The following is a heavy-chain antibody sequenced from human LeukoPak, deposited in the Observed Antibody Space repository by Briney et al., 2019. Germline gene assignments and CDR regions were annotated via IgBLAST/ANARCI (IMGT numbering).Heavy chain of an antibody. CDR1: AFTFSNYW. D-gene: IGHD6-19*01. CDR2: LNTDGSST. V-gene: IGHV3-74*01. J-gene: IGHJ4*02. CDR3: ARGRSGNYFDY. Sequence: GGSLRLSCAASAFTFSNYWMHWVRQAPGKGLVWVSRLNTDGSSTSHADSVKGRFTISRDNAKNTLYLQMNNLRAEDTAVYYCARGRSGNYFDYWGQGTLVTVSS.